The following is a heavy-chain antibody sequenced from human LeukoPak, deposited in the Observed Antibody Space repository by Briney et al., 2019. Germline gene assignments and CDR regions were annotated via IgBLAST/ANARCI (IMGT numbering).Heavy chain of an antibody. CDR1: GFTFSSYG. Sequence: GGSLRLSCAASGFTFSSYGMHWVRQAPGKGLEWVAVIWYDGSNKYYADSVKGRFTISRDNPKNTLYLQMNSLRAEDTAVYYCARGGATVTTYGYYYYYGMDVWGQGTTVTVSS. V-gene: IGHV3-33*01. J-gene: IGHJ6*02. D-gene: IGHD4-17*01. CDR2: IWYDGSNK. CDR3: ARGGATVTTYGYYYYYGMDV.